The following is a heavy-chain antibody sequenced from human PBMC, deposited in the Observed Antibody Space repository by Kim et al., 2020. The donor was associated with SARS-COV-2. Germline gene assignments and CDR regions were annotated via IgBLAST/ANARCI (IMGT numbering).Heavy chain of an antibody. Sequence: GGSLRLSCAASGFTLSNFGLHWVRQAPGKGLEWVTTIWFDGVKTSYADSVKGRFTVSRDNSKNTLHLQMDSLRAEDTAVYYCARDYRGNNPTQLLGYWGQGTLVTVSS. CDR2: IWFDGVKT. CDR1: GFTLSNFG. V-gene: IGHV3-33*01. J-gene: IGHJ4*02. D-gene: IGHD1-1*01. CDR3: ARDYRGNNPTQLLGY.